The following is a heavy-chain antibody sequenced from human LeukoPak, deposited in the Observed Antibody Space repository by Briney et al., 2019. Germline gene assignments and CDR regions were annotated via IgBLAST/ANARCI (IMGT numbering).Heavy chain of an antibody. D-gene: IGHD3-10*02. CDR1: GFTFTNYG. CDR3: ARDAPVRYVGDQSIDY. Sequence: ASVKVSCKAYGFTFTNYGVTWGRQAPGQGLEWMGWISAYNGDTKYVKQLQGRVTMTTDTSTSTAYMELRSLRSDDTAVYYCARDAPVRYVGDQSIDYWGQGTLVTVSS. CDR2: ISAYNGDT. J-gene: IGHJ4*02. V-gene: IGHV1-18*01.